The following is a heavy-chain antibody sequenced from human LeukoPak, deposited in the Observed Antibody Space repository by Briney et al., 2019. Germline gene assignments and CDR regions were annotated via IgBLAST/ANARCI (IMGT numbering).Heavy chain of an antibody. CDR2: IYTSGNT. Sequence: PSQTLSLTCTVSGGSISSGSDYWSWIRQPAGKGLEWIGRIYTSGNTNYNPSLKSRVTMSVDTSKNQFSLKLSSVTAADTAVYYCARQGLEGVRYYFYYLDVWGKGTTVTVSS. D-gene: IGHD3-3*01. J-gene: IGHJ6*03. V-gene: IGHV4-61*02. CDR1: GGSISSGSDY. CDR3: ARQGLEGVRYYFYYLDV.